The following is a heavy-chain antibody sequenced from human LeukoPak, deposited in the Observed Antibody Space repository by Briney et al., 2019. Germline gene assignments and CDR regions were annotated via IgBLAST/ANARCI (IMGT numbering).Heavy chain of an antibody. Sequence: SVNVSCTASGGTFSSYAISWVRQAPGQGLEWMGRIIPILGIANYAQKFQGRVTITADKSTSTAYMELSSLRSEDTAVYYCARGRGRGYSGYGHWGQGTLVTVSS. J-gene: IGHJ4*02. CDR1: GGTFSSYA. V-gene: IGHV1-69*04. D-gene: IGHD5-12*01. CDR3: ARGRGRGYSGYGH. CDR2: IIPILGIA.